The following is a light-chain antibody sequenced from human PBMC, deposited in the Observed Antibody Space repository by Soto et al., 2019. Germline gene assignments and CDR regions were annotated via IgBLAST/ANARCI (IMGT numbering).Light chain of an antibody. J-gene: IGKJ3*01. V-gene: IGKV3-15*01. CDR3: QHYGTLPTT. CDR1: QSVSSK. CDR2: GAS. Sequence: EIVMTQSPATLSVSPGEGATLSCRASQSVSSKLAWYQQKPGQAPRLLIYGASTRATRIPARFSGSGSGTEFTLTISRLEPEDFTVYYCQHYGTLPTTFGPGTNVDIK.